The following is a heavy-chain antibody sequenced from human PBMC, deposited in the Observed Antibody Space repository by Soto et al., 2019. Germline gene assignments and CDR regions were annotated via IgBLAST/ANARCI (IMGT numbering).Heavy chain of an antibody. CDR1: GASIRSGGYY. CDR3: ARIEMASIK. V-gene: IGHV4-31*03. J-gene: IGHJ4*02. Sequence: PSETLSLTCSVSGASIRSGGYYWSWLRQSPGKGLEWIGHIYYTGSTFYSPSLRSRLTISLDTSKNQFSLDLSSVTAADTAMYYCARIEMASIKWGRGTLVTVSS. CDR2: IYYTGST.